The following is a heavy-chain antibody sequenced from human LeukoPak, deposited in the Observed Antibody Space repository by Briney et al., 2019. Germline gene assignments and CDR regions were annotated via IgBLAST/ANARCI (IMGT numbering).Heavy chain of an antibody. CDR2: IYSGGST. CDR3: ARAPRGYSYVDY. Sequence: GGSLRLSCAASGFTVSSNYMSWVRQAPGKGLEWVSVIYSGGSTYYADSVKGRFTISRDNSKNTLYLQMNSPRAEDTAVYYCARAPRGYSYVDYWGQGTLVTVSS. J-gene: IGHJ4*02. D-gene: IGHD5-18*01. V-gene: IGHV3-53*01. CDR1: GFTVSSNY.